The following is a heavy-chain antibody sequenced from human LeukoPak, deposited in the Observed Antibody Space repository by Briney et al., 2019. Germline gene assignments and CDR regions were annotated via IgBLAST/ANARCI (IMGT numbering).Heavy chain of an antibody. D-gene: IGHD3-22*01. CDR3: ARANRERPYDSSGDNWFDP. J-gene: IGHJ5*02. CDR2: IGTAGDT. Sequence: GGSLRLSCAASGFTFSSYAMHWVRQATGKGLEWVSAIGTAGDTYYPGSVEGRFTTSRENAKNSLYLQMNSLRAGDTAVYYCARANRERPYDSSGDNWFDPWGQGTLVTVSS. CDR1: GFTFSSYA. V-gene: IGHV3-13*01.